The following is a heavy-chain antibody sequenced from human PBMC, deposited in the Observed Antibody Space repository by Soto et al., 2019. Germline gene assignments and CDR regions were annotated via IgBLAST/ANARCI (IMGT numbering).Heavy chain of an antibody. CDR1: GGSISSYY. V-gene: IGHV4-59*01. D-gene: IGHD6-19*01. CDR2: IYYSGST. J-gene: IGHJ3*02. Sequence: QVQLQESGPGLVKPSETLSLTCTVSGGSISSYYWSWIRQPPGKGLEWIGYIYYSGSTNYNPSLTSRVTISVDTSKNQFSLKLSSVTAADTAVYYCARGVASGWSDAFDIWGQGTMVTVSS. CDR3: ARGVASGWSDAFDI.